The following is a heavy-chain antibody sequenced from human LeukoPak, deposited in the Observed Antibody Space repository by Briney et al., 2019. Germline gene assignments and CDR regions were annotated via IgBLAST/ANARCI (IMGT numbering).Heavy chain of an antibody. CDR2: ISYDGSNK. CDR3: ARDHKSRAAAGLRIDY. V-gene: IGHV3-30-3*01. D-gene: IGHD6-13*01. Sequence: PGRSLRLSCAASGFTFSSYAMHWVRQAPGKGLEWVAVISYDGSNKYYADSVKGRFTISRDNSKNTPYLQMNSLRAEDTAVYYCARDHKSRAAAGLRIDYWGQGTLVTVSS. J-gene: IGHJ4*02. CDR1: GFTFSSYA.